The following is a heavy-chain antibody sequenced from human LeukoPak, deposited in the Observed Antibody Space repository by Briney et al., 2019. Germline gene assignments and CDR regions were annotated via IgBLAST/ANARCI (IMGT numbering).Heavy chain of an antibody. CDR2: ISVSGGST. V-gene: IGHV3-23*01. CDR1: GVTFSSDA. CDR3: ANYRPPYGANPGDY. D-gene: IGHD4/OR15-4a*01. Sequence: GGSLRLSCAASGVTFSSDAMSGVRQGPGKGGGWGAAISVSGGSTYSADSVKGPFTISSDNSKSTLYLQMNSLRAEDTAVYYCANYRPPYGANPGDYWGQGPLVTVSS. J-gene: IGHJ4*02.